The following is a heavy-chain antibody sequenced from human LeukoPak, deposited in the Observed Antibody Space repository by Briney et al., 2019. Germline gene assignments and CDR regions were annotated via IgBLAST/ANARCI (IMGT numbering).Heavy chain of an antibody. V-gene: IGHV7-4-1*02. CDR3: ASMGANGSDI. CDR2: INTYNGNP. J-gene: IGHJ3*02. Sequence: ASVKVSCKASGYTFSTYAINWVRQAPGQGLEFMGWINTYNGNPTYAQAFIGRFVFSVDTSASTAYLQISSLKTEDTAVYYCASMGANGSDIWGQGTTVTVSS. CDR1: GYTFSTYA. D-gene: IGHD3-16*01.